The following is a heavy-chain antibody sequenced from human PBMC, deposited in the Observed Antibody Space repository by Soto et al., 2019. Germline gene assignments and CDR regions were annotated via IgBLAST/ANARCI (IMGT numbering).Heavy chain of an antibody. CDR3: ARGPSNYVARWFDP. J-gene: IGHJ5*02. D-gene: IGHD4-4*01. CDR2: INHSGST. V-gene: IGHV4-34*01. CDR1: GGSFSGYY. Sequence: SLTCAVYGGSFSGYYWSWIRQPPGKGLEWIGEINHSGSTNYNPSLKSRVTISVDTSKNQFSLKLSSVTAADTAVYYCARGPSNYVARWFDPWGQGTLVTVSS.